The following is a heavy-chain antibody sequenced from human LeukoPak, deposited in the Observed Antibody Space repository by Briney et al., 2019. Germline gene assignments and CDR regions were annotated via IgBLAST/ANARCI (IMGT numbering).Heavy chain of an antibody. CDR1: GFTFSSYS. J-gene: IGHJ6*03. CDR2: ISSSNSYI. CDR3: ARDHSSLWFGESTYMDV. D-gene: IGHD3-10*01. Sequence: GGSLRLSCAASGFTFSSYSMNWVRQAPGKGLEWVSSISSSNSYIYYADSVKGRFTISRDNAKNSLYLQMNSLRAEDTAVYYCARDHSSLWFGESTYMDVWGKGTTVTVSS. V-gene: IGHV3-21*01.